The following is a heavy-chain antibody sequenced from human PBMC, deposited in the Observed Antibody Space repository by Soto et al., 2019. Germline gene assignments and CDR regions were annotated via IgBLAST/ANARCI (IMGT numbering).Heavy chain of an antibody. CDR2: IIPIFGTA. Sequence: QVQLVQSGAEVKRPGSSVKVSCKASGGTFSSYAISWVRQAPGQGLEWMGGIIPIFGTANYAQKFQGRVTMTADKTTSTAYMELSSLRSEDTAVYYCAGLVATPKANPLKTWYFDLWGRGTLVTVSS. CDR1: GGTFSSYA. CDR3: AGLVATPKANPLKTWYFDL. J-gene: IGHJ2*01. D-gene: IGHD5-12*01. V-gene: IGHV1-69*06.